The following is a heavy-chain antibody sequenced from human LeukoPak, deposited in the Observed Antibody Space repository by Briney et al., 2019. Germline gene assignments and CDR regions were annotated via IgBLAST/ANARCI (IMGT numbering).Heavy chain of an antibody. CDR2: ISGSGGST. CDR1: GFTFSSYA. D-gene: IGHD3-3*01. Sequence: GGSLRLSCAASGFTFSSYAMSWVRQAPGKGLEWVSAISGSGGSTYYADSVKGRFTISRDNSKNTLYLEMHSLRVEDTAIYYCAKDGVNYDFWNGYFDHWGQGALVTVSS. V-gene: IGHV3-23*01. CDR3: AKDGVNYDFWNGYFDH. J-gene: IGHJ4*02.